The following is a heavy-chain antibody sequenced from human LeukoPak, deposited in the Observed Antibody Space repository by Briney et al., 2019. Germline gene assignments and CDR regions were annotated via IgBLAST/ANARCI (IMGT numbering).Heavy chain of an antibody. J-gene: IGHJ4*02. Sequence: ASETLSLTCTVSGDSISRSTYYWAWIRQPPGKGLEWIGSVYYGRSPYFNPSLESRATISVDTSKNHFSLKMSSVTAADTAVYYCARSSGTGTFSYWGQGTLVTVSS. V-gene: IGHV4-39*02. CDR1: GDSISRSTYY. CDR3: ARSSGTGTFSY. D-gene: IGHD6-25*01. CDR2: VYYGRSP.